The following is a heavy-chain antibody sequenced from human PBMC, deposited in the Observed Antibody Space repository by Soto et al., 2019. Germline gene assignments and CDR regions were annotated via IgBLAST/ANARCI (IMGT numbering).Heavy chain of an antibody. V-gene: IGHV1-3*01. CDR3: ARNILGGTTDY. J-gene: IGHJ4*02. CDR1: GYTFTNHA. D-gene: IGHD1-7*01. Sequence: DSVKVSCTASGYTFTNHAIHWVRQAPGQGLEWMGWINAGKGDTKYPQRFQGRVTITRDTSASTAYMELSSLRSEDTAVYYCARNILGGTTDYWGPGTLVTVSS. CDR2: INAGKGDT.